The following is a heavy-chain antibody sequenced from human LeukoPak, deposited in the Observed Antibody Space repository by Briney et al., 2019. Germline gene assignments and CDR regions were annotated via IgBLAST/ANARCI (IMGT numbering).Heavy chain of an antibody. V-gene: IGHV7-4-1*02. Sequence: ASVKVSCKASGYTFTSYAMNWVRQAPGQGLEWMGWINTNTGNPTYAQGFTGRFVFSLDTSVSTAYLQISSLKAEDTAVYYCARDLSGITMVRGVIPHFDYWGQGTLVTVSS. J-gene: IGHJ4*02. CDR2: INTNTGNP. D-gene: IGHD3-10*01. CDR3: ARDLSGITMVRGVIPHFDY. CDR1: GYTFTSYA.